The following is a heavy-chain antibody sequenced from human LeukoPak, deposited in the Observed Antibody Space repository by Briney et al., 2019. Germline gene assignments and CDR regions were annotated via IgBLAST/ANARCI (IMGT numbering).Heavy chain of an antibody. CDR2: ISGSGVIT. J-gene: IGHJ4*02. Sequence: GGSLRLSCAASGFVSSTYAMSWVRQAPGKGLEWVSTISGSGVITYYADSVKGRFTISRDNAKNSLYLQMNSLRAEDTAIYYCTRVGYIDEGIDYWGQGTLVTVSS. D-gene: IGHD5-24*01. CDR3: TRVGYIDEGIDY. CDR1: GFVSSTYA. V-gene: IGHV3-23*01.